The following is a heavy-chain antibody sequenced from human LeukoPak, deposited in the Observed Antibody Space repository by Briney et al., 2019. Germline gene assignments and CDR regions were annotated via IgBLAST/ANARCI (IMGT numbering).Heavy chain of an antibody. V-gene: IGHV1-8*01. J-gene: IGHJ4*02. CDR1: GYTFTSYD. CDR3: ARGNFDWLLLIDY. D-gene: IGHD3-9*01. Sequence: GASVKVSCKASGYTFTSYDINWVRQASGRGLECMGWMNPNSGNTGYAQKFQGRVTMTRDTSISTAYMELSRLRSDDTAVYYCARGNFDWLLLIDYWGQGTLVTVSS. CDR2: MNPNSGNT.